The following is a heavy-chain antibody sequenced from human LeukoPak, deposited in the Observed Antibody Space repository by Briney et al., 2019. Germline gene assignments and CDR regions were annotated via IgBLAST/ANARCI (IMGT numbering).Heavy chain of an antibody. CDR3: ARGSSNVAARNNWFGS. CDR1: GFIFSRSD. J-gene: IGHJ5*01. V-gene: IGHV3-21*01. Sequence: GGSLRLSCAASGFIFSRSDMNWVRQAPGKGLEWVSSISGSSSYIYYTDSLKGRFTISRDNAKNSLYLQMNSLRAEDTAVYYCARGSSNVAARNNWFGSWGQGTLVIVSS. CDR2: ISGSSSYI. D-gene: IGHD6-6*01.